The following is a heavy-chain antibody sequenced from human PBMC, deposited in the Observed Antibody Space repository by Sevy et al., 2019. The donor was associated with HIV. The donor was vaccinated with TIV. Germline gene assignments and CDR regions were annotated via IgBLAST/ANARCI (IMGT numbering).Heavy chain of an antibody. CDR3: TTDLMTMIVVVSDAFDI. D-gene: IGHD3-22*01. Sequence: GGSLRLSCAASGFTFSNAWMSWVRQAPGKGLEWVGRIKSKTDGGTTDYAAPVKGRFTISRDDSKKTLYLQMNSLKTEDTAVYYCTTDLMTMIVVVSDAFDIWGQGTMVTVSS. CDR1: GFTFSNAW. J-gene: IGHJ3*02. V-gene: IGHV3-15*01. CDR2: IKSKTDGGTT.